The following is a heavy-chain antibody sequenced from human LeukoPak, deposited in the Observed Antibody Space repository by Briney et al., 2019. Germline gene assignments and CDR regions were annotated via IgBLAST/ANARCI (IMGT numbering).Heavy chain of an antibody. CDR1: GYSFTSYW. CDR2: IYPGDSDT. CDR3: ARVLSYDFWSGYNYYYYGMDV. D-gene: IGHD3-3*01. J-gene: IGHJ6*02. Sequence: GESLKISCKGSGYSFTSYWIGWVRQMPGKGLEWMGIIYPGDSDTRYSPSFQGQVTISADKSISTAYLQWSSLKASDTAMYYCARVLSYDFWSGYNYYYYGMDVRGQGTTVTVSS. V-gene: IGHV5-51*01.